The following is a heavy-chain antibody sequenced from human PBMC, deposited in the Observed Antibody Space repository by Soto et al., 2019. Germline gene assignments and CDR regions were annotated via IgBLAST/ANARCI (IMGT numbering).Heavy chain of an antibody. V-gene: IGHV3-23*01. D-gene: IGHD6-13*01. CDR2: ISGSGGST. Sequence: SLRLSCAASGFTFSSYAMSWVRQAPGEGLEWVSAISGSGGSTYYADSVKGRFTISRDNSKNTLYLQMNSLRAEDTAIYYCAKDQSGYSSSWYGYYYYYGMDVWGQGTTVTVSS. CDR3: AKDQSGYSSSWYGYYYYYGMDV. J-gene: IGHJ6*02. CDR1: GFTFSSYA.